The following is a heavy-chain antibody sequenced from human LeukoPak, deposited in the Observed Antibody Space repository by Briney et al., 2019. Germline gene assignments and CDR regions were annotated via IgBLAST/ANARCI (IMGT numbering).Heavy chain of an antibody. D-gene: IGHD1-26*01. Sequence: SETLSLTCTVSGGSINSYYWTWIRQPPGKGLEWIGYIYNSGSTNYNPSLKSRVTISTDTSKKQFSLRESSVTAADTAVYYCARRLRIEGGTRRGDALDMWGQGTMVTVSS. V-gene: IGHV4-59*08. CDR2: IYNSGST. CDR3: ARRLRIEGGTRRGDALDM. J-gene: IGHJ3*02. CDR1: GGSINSYY.